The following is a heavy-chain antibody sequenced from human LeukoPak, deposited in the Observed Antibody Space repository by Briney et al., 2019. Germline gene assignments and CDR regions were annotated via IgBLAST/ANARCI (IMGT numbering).Heavy chain of an antibody. CDR3: ARHLTDCSGGSCYEVYYYYGMDV. D-gene: IGHD2-15*01. Sequence: PSETLSLTCTVSGGSISSYYWSWIRQPPGKGLEWIGYIYYSGSTNYNPSLKSRVTISVDTSKNQFSLKLSSVTAAGTAVYYCARHLTDCSGGSCYEVYYYYGMDVWGQGTTVTVSS. V-gene: IGHV4-59*08. CDR2: IYYSGST. CDR1: GGSISSYY. J-gene: IGHJ6*02.